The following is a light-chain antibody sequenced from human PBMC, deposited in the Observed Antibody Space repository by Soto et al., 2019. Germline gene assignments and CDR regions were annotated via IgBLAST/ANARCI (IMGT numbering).Light chain of an antibody. CDR2: GAS. CDR1: QSVNIY. J-gene: IGKJ5*01. V-gene: IGKV3-11*01. CDR3: QQRSNWPPIT. Sequence: EIVLPQSPATLSLSPGERATLSCRASQSVNIYLAWYQQKPCQAPRLLFYGASTGATGLPARFSGSGSGTEFTLTINSLQAEDCAVYYCQQRSNWPPITFGQGTKLEIK.